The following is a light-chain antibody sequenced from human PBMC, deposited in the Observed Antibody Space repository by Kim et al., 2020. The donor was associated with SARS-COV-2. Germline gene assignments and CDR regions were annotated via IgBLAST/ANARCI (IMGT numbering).Light chain of an antibody. CDR1: SLRSYY. CDR2: GKN. V-gene: IGLV3-19*01. CDR3: NSRDSSGNHWV. Sequence: AVGQTVRITSQGDSLRSYYASWYQQKPGQAPVLVIYGKNNRPSGIPDRFSVSSSGNTASLTITGAQAEDEADYYGNSRDSSGNHWVFGGGTQLTVL. J-gene: IGLJ3*02.